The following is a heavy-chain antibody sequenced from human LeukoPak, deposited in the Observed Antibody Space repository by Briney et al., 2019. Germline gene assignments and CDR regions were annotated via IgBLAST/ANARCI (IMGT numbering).Heavy chain of an antibody. Sequence: PSETLSLTCTVSGGSISSYYWSWIRQPPGKGLEWIGYIYHSGSTNYNPSLKSRVTISVDTSKNQFSLKLSSVTAADTAVYYCARWGGPYCSSTSCHDYWGQGTLVTVSS. J-gene: IGHJ4*02. CDR2: IYHSGST. CDR3: ARWGGPYCSSTSCHDY. D-gene: IGHD2-2*01. CDR1: GGSISSYY. V-gene: IGHV4-59*01.